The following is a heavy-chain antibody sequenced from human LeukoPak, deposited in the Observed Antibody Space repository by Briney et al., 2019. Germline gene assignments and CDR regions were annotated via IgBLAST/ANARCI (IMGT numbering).Heavy chain of an antibody. V-gene: IGHV1-18*01. CDR3: ARLPPPKRGYSYGPPYDY. CDR2: ISAYNGNT. J-gene: IGHJ4*02. Sequence: GGSLRLSCAASGFTFTSYGISWVRQAPGQGLEWMGWISAYNGNTNYAQKLQGRVTMTTDTSTSTAYMELRSLRSDDTAVYYCARLPPPKRGYSYGPPYDYWGQGTLVTVSS. D-gene: IGHD5-18*01. CDR1: GFTFTSYG.